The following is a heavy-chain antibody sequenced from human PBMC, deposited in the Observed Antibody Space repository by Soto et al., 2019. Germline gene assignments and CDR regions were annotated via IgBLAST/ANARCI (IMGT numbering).Heavy chain of an antibody. V-gene: IGHV3-23*01. CDR1: GFTFSFYA. J-gene: IGHJ4*02. D-gene: IGHD2-8*01. Sequence: GGSLRLSCAASGFTFSFYAMTWVRQAPGKGLEWVSGISDGGGSTYYADSVKGRFTVSRDNSKNTLYLQMNSLRAEDTAIYYCESVKFNVNYWGQGTLVTVSS. CDR3: ESVKFNVNY. CDR2: ISDGGGST.